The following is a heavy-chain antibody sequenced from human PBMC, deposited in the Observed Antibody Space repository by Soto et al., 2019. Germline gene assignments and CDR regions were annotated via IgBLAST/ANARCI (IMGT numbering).Heavy chain of an antibody. J-gene: IGHJ6*02. CDR2: ISYDGSNK. CDR1: GFTFSSYA. Sequence: GSLRLSCAASGFTFSSYAMHWVRQAPGKGLEWVAVISYDGSNKYYADSVKGRFTISRDNSKNTLYLQMNSLRAEDTAVYYCARDYGTGTTVSPYYYYGMDVWGQGTTVTVSS. V-gene: IGHV3-30-3*01. CDR3: ARDYGTGTTVSPYYYYGMDV. D-gene: IGHD1-7*01.